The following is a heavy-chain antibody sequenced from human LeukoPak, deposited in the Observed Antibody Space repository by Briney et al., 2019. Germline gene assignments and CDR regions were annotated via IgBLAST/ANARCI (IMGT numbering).Heavy chain of an antibody. CDR2: ISWEGDTT. D-gene: IGHD3-10*01. CDR3: TRDTDYGSATNYFDH. CDR1: GFTFSSYS. V-gene: IGHV3-43*01. Sequence: GGSLRLSCAASGFTFSSYSMNWVRQAPGKGLEWVSLISWEGDTTYYADSVRGRFTISRDNSKNSLYLQMNSLTADDTAFYYCTRDTDYGSATNYFDHWGQGTLVSVSS. J-gene: IGHJ4*02.